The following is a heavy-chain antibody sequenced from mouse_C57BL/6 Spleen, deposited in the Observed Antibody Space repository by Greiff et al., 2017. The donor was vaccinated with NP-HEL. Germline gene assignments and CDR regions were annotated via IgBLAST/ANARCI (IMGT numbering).Heavy chain of an antibody. Sequence: QVQLQQPGAELVRPGSSVKLSCKASGYTFTSYWMDWVKQRPGQGLEWIGNIYPSDSETHYNQKFKDKATLTVDKSSSTAYMQLSSLTSEDSAVYYCARKDYEYDGGYYAMDYWGQGTSVTVSS. CDR3: ARKDYEYDGGYYAMDY. V-gene: IGHV1-61*01. CDR1: GYTFTSYW. D-gene: IGHD2-4*01. CDR2: IYPSDSET. J-gene: IGHJ4*01.